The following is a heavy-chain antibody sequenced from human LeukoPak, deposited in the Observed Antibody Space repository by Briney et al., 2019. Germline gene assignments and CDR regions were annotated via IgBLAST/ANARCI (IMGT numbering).Heavy chain of an antibody. CDR2: ISSSSGYI. V-gene: IGHV3-21*01. CDR1: GFTFSSYS. Sequence: GGSLRLSCAASGFTFSSYSMNWVRQAPGKGLEWVSSISSSSGYIFDADSVKGRFTISRDDAKNSLYLQMNSLRAEDTAVYYCARGPNYYDSSGYYSEYWGQGTLVTVSS. D-gene: IGHD3-22*01. J-gene: IGHJ4*02. CDR3: ARGPNYYDSSGYYSEY.